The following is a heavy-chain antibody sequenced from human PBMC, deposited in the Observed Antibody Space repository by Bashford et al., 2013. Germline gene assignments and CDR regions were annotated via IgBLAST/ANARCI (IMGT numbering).Heavy chain of an antibody. J-gene: IGHJ5*02. CDR3: ARGHLRFGRKGWFDP. D-gene: IGHD3-10*01. Sequence: VASVKVSCKASGYTFTGYYLHWVRQAPGQGLEWMGWINPGNGDTYYAQNFQGRVTMTRDTSISSAYMELSRLKSDDTAVYYCARGHLRFGRKGWFDPGAREPWSPSPQ. V-gene: IGHV1-2*02. CDR1: GYTFTGYY. CDR2: INPGNGDT.